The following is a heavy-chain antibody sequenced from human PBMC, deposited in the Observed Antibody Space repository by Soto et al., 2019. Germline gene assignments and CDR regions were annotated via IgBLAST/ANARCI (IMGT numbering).Heavy chain of an antibody. CDR2: IIPIFGTA. CDR3: ARDSPHGYTDY. CDR1: GVTFSSYA. D-gene: IGHD5-12*01. Sequence: SVKVSCKASGVTFSSYAISWVRQAPGQGLEWMGGIIPIFGTANYAQKFQGRVTITADKSTSTAYMELSSLRYEDTAVYYCARDSPHGYTDYRGKGTLVTVSS. J-gene: IGHJ4*02. V-gene: IGHV1-69*06.